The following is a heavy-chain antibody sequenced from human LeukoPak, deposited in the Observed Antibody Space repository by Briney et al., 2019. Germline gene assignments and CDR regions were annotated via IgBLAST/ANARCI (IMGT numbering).Heavy chain of an antibody. CDR2: INAGNGNT. D-gene: IGHD4-17*01. Sequence: ASVKVSFKASGYTFTSYAMHWVRQAPGQRLEWMGWINAGNGNTKYSQKFQGRVTITRDTSASTAYMELSSLRSEDTAVYYCARDDDYGDYFDYWGQGTLVTVSS. V-gene: IGHV1-3*01. J-gene: IGHJ4*02. CDR3: ARDDDYGDYFDY. CDR1: GYTFTSYA.